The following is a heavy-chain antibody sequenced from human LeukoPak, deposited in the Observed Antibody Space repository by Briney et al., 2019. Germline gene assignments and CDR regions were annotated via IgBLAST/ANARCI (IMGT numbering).Heavy chain of an antibody. CDR1: GASISSYY. Sequence: PSETPSLTCTVSGASISSYYWSWIRQPPGMELEWIGYISYSGSTNYNPSLKSRVTISADTSKNQVSLTLSSVTAADTAVYYCARHPELYFFDYWGQGTLATVSS. CDR3: ARHPELYFFDY. CDR2: ISYSGST. J-gene: IGHJ4*02. D-gene: IGHD3-10*01. V-gene: IGHV4-59*08.